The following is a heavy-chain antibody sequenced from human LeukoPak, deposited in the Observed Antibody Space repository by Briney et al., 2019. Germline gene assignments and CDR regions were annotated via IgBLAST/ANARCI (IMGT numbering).Heavy chain of an antibody. V-gene: IGHV4-59*12. CDR1: GGSISSYY. CDR3: ARDSTVTTFYY. Sequence: SETLSLTCTVSGGSISSYYWSWIRQPPGKGLEWIGYIYHSGSTYYNPSLKSRVTISVDRSKNQFSLRLSSVTAADTAVYYCARDSTVTTFYYWGQGILVTVSS. J-gene: IGHJ4*02. CDR2: IYHSGST. D-gene: IGHD4-11*01.